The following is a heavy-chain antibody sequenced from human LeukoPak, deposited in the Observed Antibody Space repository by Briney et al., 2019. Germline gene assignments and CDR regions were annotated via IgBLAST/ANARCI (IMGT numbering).Heavy chain of an antibody. CDR2: LYFSGNT. CDR1: GYSISNNNYY. J-gene: IGHJ6*03. Sequence: SETLSPTCSVSGYSISNNNYYWGWIRQPPGKGLEWIGSLYFSGNTDYNPSRKSRATISVDPSQNQFSLTLGTVTPADTAGYFCARAVPAQAHYGFWSGSISFVTANSSMDVWGNRTTVIVSS. D-gene: IGHD3-3*01. CDR3: ARAVPAQAHYGFWSGSISFVTANSSMDV. V-gene: IGHV4-39*07.